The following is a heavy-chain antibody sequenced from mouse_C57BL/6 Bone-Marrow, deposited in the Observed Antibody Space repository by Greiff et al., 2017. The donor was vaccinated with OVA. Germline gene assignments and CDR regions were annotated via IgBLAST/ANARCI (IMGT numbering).Heavy chain of an antibody. D-gene: IGHD2-4*01. CDR1: GFTFSDYY. Sequence: EVKLMESEGGLVQPGRSMKLSCTASGFTFSDYYMAWVRQVPEKGLEWVANINYDGSSTYYLASLKSRFIISRDNAKNILYLQMSSLKSEDTATYYCARESSLSMRLRRGYYFDYWGQGTTLTVSS. V-gene: IGHV5-16*01. CDR3: ARESSLSMRLRRGYYFDY. J-gene: IGHJ2*01. CDR2: INYDGSST.